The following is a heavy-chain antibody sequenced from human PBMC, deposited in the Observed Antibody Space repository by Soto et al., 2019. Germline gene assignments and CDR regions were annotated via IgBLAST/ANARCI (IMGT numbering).Heavy chain of an antibody. CDR1: GFTFSSYG. Sequence: GGSLRLSCAASGFTFSSYGMGWVRQAPGKGLEWVSAISAGGTNTYYADSVKGRFTISRDNSKNTLYLQMNGLRAEDTAVYYCAKEMGAAKPFDYWGQGTLVTVSS. CDR3: AKEMGAAKPFDY. CDR2: ISAGGTNT. D-gene: IGHD1-26*01. V-gene: IGHV3-23*01. J-gene: IGHJ4*02.